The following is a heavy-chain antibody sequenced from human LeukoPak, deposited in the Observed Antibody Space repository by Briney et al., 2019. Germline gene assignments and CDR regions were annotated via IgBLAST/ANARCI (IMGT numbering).Heavy chain of an antibody. V-gene: IGHV3-53*04. CDR1: GFTFSSYA. J-gene: IGHJ4*02. CDR3: ARSSSMGYSSGWYYYFDY. Sequence: GGSLRLSCAASGFTFSSYAMSWVRQAPGKGLEWVSVIYSGGSTYCADSVKGRFTISRHNSKNTLYLQMNSLRAEDTAVYYCARSSSMGYSSGWYYYFDYWGQGTLVTVSS. D-gene: IGHD6-19*01. CDR2: IYSGGST.